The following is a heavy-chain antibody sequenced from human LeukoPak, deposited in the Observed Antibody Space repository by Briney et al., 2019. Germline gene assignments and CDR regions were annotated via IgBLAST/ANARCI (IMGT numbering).Heavy chain of an antibody. CDR3: AREKLGTGAHYYYGMDV. V-gene: IGHV3-11*06. Sequence: GGSLRLSCAASGFPFCDYYISWIRQAPGKGLEWGSYISSSSSYTKYADSGKGRFTISRDNAKNSLYLQMNSLRAEDTAVYYCAREKLGTGAHYYYGMDVWGKGTTVTVSS. CDR1: GFPFCDYY. CDR2: ISSSSSYT. J-gene: IGHJ6*04. D-gene: IGHD1-26*01.